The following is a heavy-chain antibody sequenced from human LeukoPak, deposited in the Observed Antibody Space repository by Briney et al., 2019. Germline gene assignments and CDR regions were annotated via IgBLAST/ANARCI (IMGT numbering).Heavy chain of an antibody. CDR1: GFTFSGYW. J-gene: IGHJ4*02. CDR3: ARTFAAAHIDY. Sequence: GGSLRLSCAASGFTFSGYWMHWVRQAPGRGLVWVSRIKSDGSSTTYADSVKGRFTISRDNAKNTLYLEMNSLRAEDTAVYYCARTFAAAHIDYWGQGTLVTVSS. D-gene: IGHD2-15*01. V-gene: IGHV3-74*01. CDR2: IKSDGSST.